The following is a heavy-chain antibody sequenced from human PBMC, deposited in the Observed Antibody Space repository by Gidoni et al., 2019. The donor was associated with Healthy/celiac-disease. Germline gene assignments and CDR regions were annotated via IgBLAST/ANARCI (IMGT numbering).Heavy chain of an antibody. CDR2: ISGRGGST. CDR1: GFTFSSYS. J-gene: IGHJ4*02. D-gene: IGHD6-13*01. CDR3: AKGEGSSWYPDY. Sequence: EVQLLESGGGLVQPGGSLRLSCAASGFTFSSYSMRWVRQAPGKGLEGVSAISGRGGSTYYADSVKGRFTISRDNSKNTLYLKMNSLRAEDTAVYYCAKGEGSSWYPDYWGQGTLVTVSS. V-gene: IGHV3-23*01.